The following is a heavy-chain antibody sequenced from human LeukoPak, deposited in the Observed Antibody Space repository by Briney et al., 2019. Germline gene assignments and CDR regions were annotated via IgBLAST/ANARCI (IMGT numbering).Heavy chain of an antibody. CDR1: GYTFTGYY. D-gene: IGHD3-10*01. CDR2: IDPNSGGT. CDR3: ARGAAGAFDY. V-gene: IGHV1-2*02. Sequence: GASVKVSCKASGYTFTGYYMHWVRQAPGEGLEWMGWIDPNSGGTNYAQKFQGRVTMTRDTSISAAYMELSRLRSDDTAVYYCARGAAGAFDYWGQGTLVTVSS. J-gene: IGHJ4*02.